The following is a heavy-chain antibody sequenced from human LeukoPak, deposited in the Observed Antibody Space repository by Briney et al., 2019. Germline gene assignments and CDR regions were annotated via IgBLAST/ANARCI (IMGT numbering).Heavy chain of an antibody. V-gene: IGHV3-21*01. J-gene: IGHJ4*02. Sequence: GGSLRLSCAASGFTFSSYAMSWVRQAPGKGLEWVSSISSNGNYIHYADSVKGRFTISRDNAKTSVYLEMNSLRAEDTGLYFCVRDDCSSSSCPFDFWGQGVLLTVSS. CDR1: GFTFSSYA. D-gene: IGHD2-2*01. CDR2: ISSNGNYI. CDR3: VRDDCSSSSCPFDF.